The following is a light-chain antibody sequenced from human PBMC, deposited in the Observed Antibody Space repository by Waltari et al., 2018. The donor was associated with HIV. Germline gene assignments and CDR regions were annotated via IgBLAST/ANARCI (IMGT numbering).Light chain of an antibody. CDR3: QQYNDWPLT. CDR1: QRVGSH. CDR2: GAA. Sequence: EIVMTQSPATLSVSPGERATLSCRATQRVGSHLAWYQQKPGQPPSLLIYGAATRATDIPARFSGSGSGTEFTLTISSLQSEDFAVYYCQQYNDWPLTFGGGTKVDIK. J-gene: IGKJ4*01. V-gene: IGKV3-15*01.